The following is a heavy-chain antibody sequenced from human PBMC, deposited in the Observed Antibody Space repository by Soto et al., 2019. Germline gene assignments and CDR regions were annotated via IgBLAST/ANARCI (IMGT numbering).Heavy chain of an antibody. CDR1: GYTFTSYD. CDR2: MNPNSGNT. J-gene: IGHJ3*02. Sequence: ASVKVSCKASGYTFTSYDINWVRQATGQGLEWMGWMNPNSGNTGYAQKFQGRVTMTRNTSISTAYMELSSLRSEDTAVYYCARDYYDILTGYYNAFDIWGQGTMVTVSS. D-gene: IGHD3-9*01. V-gene: IGHV1-8*01. CDR3: ARDYYDILTGYYNAFDI.